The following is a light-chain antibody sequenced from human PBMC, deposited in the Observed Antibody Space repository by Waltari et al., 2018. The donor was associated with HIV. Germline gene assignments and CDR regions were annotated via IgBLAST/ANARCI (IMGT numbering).Light chain of an antibody. CDR1: QSVLFSSNNKNY. CDR3: QQYYTTSLFT. Sequence: DIVMTQSPDSLAVSLGERATINCKSSQSVLFSSNNKNYLALYQQKPGQPPKLLIYWASTRESGVPDRFSGGGSGTDFTLTISSLQAEDVAVYYCQQYYTTSLFTFGPGTKVDIK. J-gene: IGKJ3*01. V-gene: IGKV4-1*01. CDR2: WAS.